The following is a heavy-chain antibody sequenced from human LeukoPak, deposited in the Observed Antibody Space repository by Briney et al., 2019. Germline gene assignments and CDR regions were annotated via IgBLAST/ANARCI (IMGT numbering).Heavy chain of an antibody. CDR1: GGSFSGYY. CDR2: INHSGST. CDR3: ARPRGYDYDC. V-gene: IGHV4-34*01. J-gene: IGHJ4*02. Sequence: SETLSLTCAVCGGSFSGYYWSWIRQPPGKGLEWIGEINHSGSTNYNPSLKSRVTISVDTSKNQFSLKLSSVTAADTAVYYCARPRGYDYDCWGQGTLVTVSS. D-gene: IGHD5-12*01.